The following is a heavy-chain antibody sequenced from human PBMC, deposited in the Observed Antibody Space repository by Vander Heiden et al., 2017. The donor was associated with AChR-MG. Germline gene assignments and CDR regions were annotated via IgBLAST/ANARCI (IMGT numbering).Heavy chain of an antibody. D-gene: IGHD6-19*01. CDR3: AKDPRLVAVAGRDWFDP. CDR2: LSGSGGST. V-gene: IGHV3-23*01. CDR1: GFTFSSYA. J-gene: IGHJ5*02. Sequence: EVQLLESGGGLVQPGGSLRLSCAASGFTFSSYAISWVRQAPGKGLEWVSALSGSGGSTYYADSVKGRFTISRDNSKNTLYLQMNSLRAEDTAVYYCAKDPRLVAVAGRDWFDPWGQGTLVTVSS.